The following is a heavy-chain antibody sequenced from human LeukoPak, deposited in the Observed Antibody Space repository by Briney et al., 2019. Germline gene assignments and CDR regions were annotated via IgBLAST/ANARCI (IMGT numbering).Heavy chain of an antibody. CDR1: GGSITSYY. V-gene: IGHV4-59*01. CDR2: ISYSGST. Sequence: PSETLSLTCTVSGGSITSYYWSWIRQPPGKGLEWIGYISYSGSTNYNLSPKTRVTISVDPSKNQFSLKLSALTAADTAVYYCARDRDLNWFDPWGQGTPVTVSS. J-gene: IGHJ5*02. CDR3: ARDRDLNWFDP.